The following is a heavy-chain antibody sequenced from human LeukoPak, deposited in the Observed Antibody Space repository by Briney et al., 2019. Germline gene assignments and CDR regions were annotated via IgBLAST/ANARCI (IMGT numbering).Heavy chain of an antibody. V-gene: IGHV4-59*01. CDR2: IYHTGST. CDR3: ARGTGYYDFWSGPNWFDP. J-gene: IGHJ5*02. Sequence: PGGSLRLSCAASGFTFSSYEMNWLRQPPGKGLEWIGYIYHTGSTNYNPSLKSRVTISVDTSKNQFSLKLSSVTAADTAVYYCARGTGYYDFWSGPNWFDPWSQGTLVTVSS. CDR1: GFTFSSYE. D-gene: IGHD3-3*01.